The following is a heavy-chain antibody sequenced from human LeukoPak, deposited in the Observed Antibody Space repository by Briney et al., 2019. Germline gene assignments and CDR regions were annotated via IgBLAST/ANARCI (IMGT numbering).Heavy chain of an antibody. CDR3: ARLDPGLRPYGEGVYY. D-gene: IGHD4-17*01. CDR1: GGSISSYY. Sequence: PSETLSLTCTVSGGSISSYYWSWIRQPPGKGLEWIGYIYYSGSTYYNPSLKSRVTISVDTSKNQFSLKLSSVTAADTAVYYCARLDPGLRPYGEGVYYWGQGTLVTVSS. J-gene: IGHJ4*02. CDR2: IYYSGST. V-gene: IGHV4-59*08.